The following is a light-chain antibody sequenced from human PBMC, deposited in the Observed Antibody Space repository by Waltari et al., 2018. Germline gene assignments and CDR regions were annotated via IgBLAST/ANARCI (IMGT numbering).Light chain of an antibody. CDR3: QQLNSYPPT. CDR1: QGIGSY. J-gene: IGKJ3*01. Sequence: DIQLTQSPSFLSTSVGDRVTIACRASQGIGSYLAWYQQKPGKAPQLLIHAASTLQSGVPSRFSGSGSGTEFTLTISSLQPEDFATYYCQQLNSYPPTFGPGTKVDIK. CDR2: AAS. V-gene: IGKV1-9*01.